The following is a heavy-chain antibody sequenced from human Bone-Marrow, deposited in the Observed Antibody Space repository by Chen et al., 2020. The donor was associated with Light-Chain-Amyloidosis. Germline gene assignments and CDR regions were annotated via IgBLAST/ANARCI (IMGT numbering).Heavy chain of an antibody. CDR2: IYHTGNT. CDR3: ASLAVVEGATAINAFDI. J-gene: IGHJ3*02. V-gene: IGHV4-39*01. D-gene: IGHD2-15*01. CDR1: GGSISSTRYS. Sequence: QLQLQESGPGLVKPSETVSLTCSVSGGSISSTRYSWGWIRQPPGKGLEWVGNIYHTGNTYHNPSLKSRVTMSVDTSKDQFSLHVNSVTAADTAIYYCASLAVVEGATAINAFDIWGQGTMVIVSS.